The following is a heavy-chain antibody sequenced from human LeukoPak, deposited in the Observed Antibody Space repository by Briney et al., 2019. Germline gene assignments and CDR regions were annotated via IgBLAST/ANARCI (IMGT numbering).Heavy chain of an antibody. J-gene: IGHJ4*02. CDR3: ARHVHHDASSWWFSDY. D-gene: IGHD6-13*01. Sequence: KPSESLSLTCTVSGGSISSSSYYWGWIRQPPGKGLEWIGSMYYSGSTYYNPSLKSRVTISVDTSKNQFSLKLSSVTAADTAVYYCARHVHHDASSWWFSDYRGQGTLVTVSS. CDR2: MYYSGST. V-gene: IGHV4-39*01. CDR1: GGSISSSSYY.